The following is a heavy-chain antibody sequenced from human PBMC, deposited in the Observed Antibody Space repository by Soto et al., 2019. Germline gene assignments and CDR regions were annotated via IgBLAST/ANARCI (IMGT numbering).Heavy chain of an antibody. D-gene: IGHD3-22*01. V-gene: IGHV3-23*01. CDR2: ISGSGGST. J-gene: IGHJ5*02. Sequence: GGSLRLSCAASGFTFSSYAMSWVRQSPGKGLEWVSAISGSGGSTYYADSVKGRFTTSRDNSKNTLYLQMNSLRAEDTAVYYCAKDYYDSSGYRWFDPWGQGTLVTVSS. CDR1: GFTFSSYA. CDR3: AKDYYDSSGYRWFDP.